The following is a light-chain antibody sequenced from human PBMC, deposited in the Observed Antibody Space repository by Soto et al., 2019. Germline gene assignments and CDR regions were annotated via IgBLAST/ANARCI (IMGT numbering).Light chain of an antibody. CDR3: QQYYSVPPT. CDR2: RAS. J-gene: IGKJ1*01. Sequence: EIVLTQSPGTLSLSPGETATLSCRASQSVARDLTWYQHKPGQAPRLLISRASTGATGIPDRFSGSGSGTDFTLTINRLEPEDSAVYYCQQYYSVPPTFGQGTKVEI. CDR1: QSVARD. V-gene: IGKV3-20*01.